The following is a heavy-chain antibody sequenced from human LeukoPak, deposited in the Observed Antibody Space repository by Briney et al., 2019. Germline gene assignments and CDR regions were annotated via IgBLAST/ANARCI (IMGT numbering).Heavy chain of an antibody. J-gene: IGHJ6*02. Sequence: SETLSLTCTVSGGSISSSSYYWGWIRQPPGKGLEWIGSIYYSGSTYYNPSLKSRVTISVDTSKNQFPLELSSVTAADTAVYYCARCMIVVPAASYYCYYGMDVWGQGTTVTVSS. D-gene: IGHD2-2*01. CDR2: IYYSGST. CDR1: GGSISSSSYY. V-gene: IGHV4-39*01. CDR3: ARCMIVVPAASYYCYYGMDV.